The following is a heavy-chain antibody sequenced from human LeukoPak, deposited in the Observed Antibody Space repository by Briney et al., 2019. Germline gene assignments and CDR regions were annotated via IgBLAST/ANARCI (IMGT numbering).Heavy chain of an antibody. D-gene: IGHD6-6*01. CDR1: GYTFTSNH. Sequence: ASVKISCKASGYTFTSNHIHWVRQAPGQGLEWMGVINPSGDSTSYAPNFQGRVTVTRDTSTSTVYMELSSLRSEDPAIYYCAKIAARDTGEGYWGQGTLVTVSS. CDR2: INPSGDST. V-gene: IGHV1-46*01. CDR3: AKIAARDTGEGY. J-gene: IGHJ4*02.